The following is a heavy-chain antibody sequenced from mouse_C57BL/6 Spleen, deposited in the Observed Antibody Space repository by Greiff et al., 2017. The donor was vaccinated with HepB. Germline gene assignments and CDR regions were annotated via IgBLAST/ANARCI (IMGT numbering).Heavy chain of an antibody. CDR3: ARGSTMIFDY. Sequence: QVQLQQSGPGLVQPSQSLSITCTVSGFSLTSYGVHWVRQSPGKGLEWLGVIWSGGSTDYNAAFISRLSISKDNSKSQVFFKMNSLQADDTAIYYCARGSTMIFDYWGQGTTLTVSS. J-gene: IGHJ2*01. D-gene: IGHD2-4*01. CDR2: IWSGGST. V-gene: IGHV2-2*01. CDR1: GFSLTSYG.